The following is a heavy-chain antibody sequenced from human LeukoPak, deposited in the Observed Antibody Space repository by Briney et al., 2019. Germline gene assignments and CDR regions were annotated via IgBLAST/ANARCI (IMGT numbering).Heavy chain of an antibody. J-gene: IGHJ4*02. Sequence: SETLSLTCAVYGGSFSGYYWSWIRQPPGKGLEWIGEINHSGSTNYNPSLKSRVTISVDTSKNQFSLKLSSVTAADTAVYYCALTFSNYFFDYWGQGTLVTVSS. V-gene: IGHV4-34*01. D-gene: IGHD4-11*01. CDR3: ALTFSNYFFDY. CDR2: INHSGST. CDR1: GGSFSGYY.